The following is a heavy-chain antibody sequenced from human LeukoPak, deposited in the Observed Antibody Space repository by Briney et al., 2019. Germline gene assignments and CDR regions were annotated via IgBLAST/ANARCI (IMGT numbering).Heavy chain of an antibody. V-gene: IGHV1-46*01. CDR3: ARDEGGSGWYQNC. Sequence: ASVKVSCRASGYTFTRYYMHWGRQAPGQGLEWMDIRNRRGGNTSFAHKFQGRVTMTRKTSTSTVYMELSSLRSEDRAGYYCARDEGGSGWYQNCWGQGTPVTVSS. D-gene: IGHD6-19*01. CDR1: GYTFTRYY. CDR2: RNRRGGNT. J-gene: IGHJ4*02.